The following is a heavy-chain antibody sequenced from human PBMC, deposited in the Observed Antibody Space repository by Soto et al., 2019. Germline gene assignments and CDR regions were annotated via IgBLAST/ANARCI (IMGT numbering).Heavy chain of an antibody. CDR3: ARDDSGFSGSHYIDYFNY. CDR2: IYYSGST. V-gene: IGHV4-39*02. Sequence: PSETLSLTCSVSGASIRSTSYYWGWIRQPPGKGLEWIGSIYYSGSTHYSPSLKSRVTFTRDTSAGTVYMQLSSLTSEDTAVYYCARDDSGFSGSHYIDYFNYWGQGALVTVSS. CDR1: GASIRSTSYY. J-gene: IGHJ4*02. D-gene: IGHD1-26*01.